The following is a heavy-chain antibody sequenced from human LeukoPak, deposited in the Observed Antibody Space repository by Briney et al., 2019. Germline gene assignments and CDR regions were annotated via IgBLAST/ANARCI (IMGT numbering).Heavy chain of an antibody. CDR1: GFTFSSYW. V-gene: IGHV3-7*01. J-gene: IGHJ4*02. Sequence: PGGSLRLSCAASGFTFSSYWMSWVRQAPGKGLEWVANIKQDGSEKYYVDSVKGRFTISRDNAKNSLYLQMNSLRAEDTAVYYCARVGRDGYNGISFDYWGQGTLVTVSS. CDR3: ARVGRDGYNGISFDY. D-gene: IGHD5-24*01. CDR2: IKQDGSEK.